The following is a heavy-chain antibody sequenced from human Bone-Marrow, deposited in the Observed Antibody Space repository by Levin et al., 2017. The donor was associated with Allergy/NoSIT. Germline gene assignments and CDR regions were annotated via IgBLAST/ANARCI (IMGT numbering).Heavy chain of an antibody. CDR2: ISHDGTNK. V-gene: IGHV3-30*18. CDR3: AKGFDSGADY. J-gene: IGHJ4*02. CDR1: GFTFNNYG. Sequence: SGGSLRLSCAASGFTFNNYGMHWVRQAPGKGLEWVTVISHDGTNKYYADSVKGRFTISRDNSKNTLYLQMNSLRAEDTAVYYCAKGFDSGADYWGQGTLVTVSS. D-gene: IGHD3-10*01.